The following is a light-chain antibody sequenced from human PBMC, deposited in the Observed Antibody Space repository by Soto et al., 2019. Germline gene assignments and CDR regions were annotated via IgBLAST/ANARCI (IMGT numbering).Light chain of an antibody. V-gene: IGLV2-14*01. CDR1: RSDVGGYNY. J-gene: IGLJ2*01. CDR2: DVS. CDR3: SSYTSSSTYVV. Sequence: QSALTQPASVSGSPGQSITISCTGTRSDVGGYNYVSWYQQHPGKAPKLMIYDVSNRPSGVSNRFSGSKSGNTASLTISGRQAEDEADYYCSSYTSSSTYVVFGGGTKLTVL.